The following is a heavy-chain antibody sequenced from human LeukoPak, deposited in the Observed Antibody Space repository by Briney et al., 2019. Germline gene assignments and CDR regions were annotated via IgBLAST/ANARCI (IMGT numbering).Heavy chain of an antibody. D-gene: IGHD2-2*01. J-gene: IGHJ4*02. CDR2: ISYDGSNK. CDR3: ASQPGAYVPAAMRLDY. V-gene: IGHV3-30*04. CDR1: GFTFSSYA. Sequence: GRSLRLSCAASGFTFSSYAMHWVRQAPGKGLEWVAVISYDGSNKYYADSVKGRFTISRVNSKNTLYLQMNSLRAEDTAVYYCASQPGAYVPAAMRLDYWGQGTLVTVSS.